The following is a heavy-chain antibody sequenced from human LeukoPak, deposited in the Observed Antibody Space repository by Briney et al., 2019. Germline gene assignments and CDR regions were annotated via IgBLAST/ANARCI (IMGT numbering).Heavy chain of an antibody. CDR2: IKQDGQEK. V-gene: IGHV3-7*01. J-gene: IGHJ4*02. Sequence: GGSLRLSCAASGFIFSRYGMHWVRQAPGKGLEWVANIKQDGQEKYYVDSVKGRFTISRDNAKNSLYLQMNSLRDEDTAVYYCARDFIRLSFDYWGQGILVTVSS. CDR1: GFIFSRYG. CDR3: ARDFIRLSFDY. D-gene: IGHD3-16*01.